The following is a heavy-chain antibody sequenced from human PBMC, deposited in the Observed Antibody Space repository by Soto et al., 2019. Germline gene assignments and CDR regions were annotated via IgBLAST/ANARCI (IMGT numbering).Heavy chain of an antibody. J-gene: IGHJ4*02. CDR2: IYPGDSDT. Sequence: GESLKISCRVSGYRFTSDWIGWVRQMPGKGLECMGIIYPGDSDTRYSPSFQGQVTISADKSISTAYLQWSSLKASDTGMYYCTRQYSEWLVDYWGRGTLVTVSS. CDR3: TRQYSEWLVDY. V-gene: IGHV5-51*01. D-gene: IGHD6-19*01. CDR1: GYRFTSDW.